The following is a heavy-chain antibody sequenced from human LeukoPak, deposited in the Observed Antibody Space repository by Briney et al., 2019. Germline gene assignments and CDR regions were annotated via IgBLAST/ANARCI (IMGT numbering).Heavy chain of an antibody. Sequence: ASVKVSCKASGYTFTGYYMHWVRQAPGQGLEWMGWINPNSGGTNHAQKFQGRVTMTRDTSISTAYMELSRLRSDDTAVYYCARAEWDRAWFDPWGQGTLVTVSS. CDR3: ARAEWDRAWFDP. V-gene: IGHV1-2*02. D-gene: IGHD1-26*01. CDR2: INPNSGGT. J-gene: IGHJ5*02. CDR1: GYTFTGYY.